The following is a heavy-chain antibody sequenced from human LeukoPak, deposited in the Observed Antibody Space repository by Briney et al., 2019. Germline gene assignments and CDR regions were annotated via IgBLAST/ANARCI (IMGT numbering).Heavy chain of an antibody. CDR2: IYSGGST. V-gene: IGHV3-66*01. CDR1: GFTVSSNY. Sequence: GGYLRLSCAASGFTVSSNYMSWVRQAPGKGLEWVSVIYSGGSTYYADSVKGRFTISRDNSKNTLYLQMNSLRAEDTAVYYCARALDYYYGMDVWGQGTTVTVSS. CDR3: ARALDYYYGMDV. J-gene: IGHJ6*02.